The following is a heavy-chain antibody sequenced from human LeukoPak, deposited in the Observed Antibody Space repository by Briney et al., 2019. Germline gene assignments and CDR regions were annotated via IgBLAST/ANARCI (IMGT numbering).Heavy chain of an antibody. Sequence: SETLSLTCAVSGGAISSSSYYWGWIRQPPGKGLEWIGSIYYSGSTYYNPSLKSRVTISVDTSKNQFSLKLSSVTAADTAVYYCASLLAGVDFDYWGQGTLVTVSS. CDR2: IYYSGST. V-gene: IGHV4-39*01. D-gene: IGHD2-15*01. J-gene: IGHJ4*02. CDR3: ASLLAGVDFDY. CDR1: GGAISSSSYY.